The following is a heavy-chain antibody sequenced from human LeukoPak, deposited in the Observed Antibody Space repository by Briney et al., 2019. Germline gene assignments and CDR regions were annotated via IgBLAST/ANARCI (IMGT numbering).Heavy chain of an antibody. CDR2: IYNTNTGST. V-gene: IGHV4-59*12. D-gene: IGHD4-23*01. Sequence: SETLSLTWTLSGASIRNYYWSWIRQPPGEGLEGIRYIYNTNTGSTNNNLPLKRRVTISVDTSENKFSLKVSSVTAADTAFYYCARGALLYAGNPHDGFDIWGQGTMVTVSS. CDR1: GASIRNYY. CDR3: ARGALLYAGNPHDGFDI. J-gene: IGHJ3*02.